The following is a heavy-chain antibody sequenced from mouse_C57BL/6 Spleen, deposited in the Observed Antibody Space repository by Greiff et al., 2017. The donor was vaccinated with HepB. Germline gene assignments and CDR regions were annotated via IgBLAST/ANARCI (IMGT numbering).Heavy chain of an antibody. CDR1: GFTFSSYA. V-gene: IGHV5-4*01. CDR2: ISDGGSYT. CDR3: AREDGRSYGYFDV. J-gene: IGHJ1*03. Sequence: EVKLMESGGGLVKPGGSLKLSCAASGFTFSSYAMSWVRQTPEKRLEWVATISDGGSYTYYPDNVKGRFTISRDNAKNNLYLQMSHLKSEDTAMYYCAREDGRSYGYFDVWGTGTTVTVSS. D-gene: IGHD1-1*01.